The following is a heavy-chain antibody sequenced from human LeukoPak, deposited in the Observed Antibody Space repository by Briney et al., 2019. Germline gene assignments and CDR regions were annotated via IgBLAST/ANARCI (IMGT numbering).Heavy chain of an antibody. CDR2: INAGNGNT. V-gene: IGHV1-3*01. J-gene: IGHJ6*02. D-gene: IGHD7-27*01. CDR3: VRKGTGLGGYYYYGMDV. CDR1: GYTFTSYA. Sequence: ASVKVSCKASGYTFTSYAMHWVRQAPGQRLEWMGWINAGNGNTKYSQKFQGRVTITRDTSASTAYMELSSLRSEDTAVYYCVRKGTGLGGYYYYGMDVWGQGTTVTVSS.